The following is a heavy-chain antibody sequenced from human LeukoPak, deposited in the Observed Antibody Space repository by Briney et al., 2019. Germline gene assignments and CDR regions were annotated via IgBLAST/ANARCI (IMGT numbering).Heavy chain of an antibody. D-gene: IGHD5-18*01. CDR2: INHSGST. Sequence: SETLSLTCTVSGGSISGYYWSWIRQPPGKGLEWIGEINHSGSTNYNPSLKSRVTISVDTSKNQFSLKLSSVTAADTAVYYCARDTAMAADAFDIWGQGTMVTVSS. V-gene: IGHV4-34*01. CDR3: ARDTAMAADAFDI. CDR1: GGSISGYY. J-gene: IGHJ3*02.